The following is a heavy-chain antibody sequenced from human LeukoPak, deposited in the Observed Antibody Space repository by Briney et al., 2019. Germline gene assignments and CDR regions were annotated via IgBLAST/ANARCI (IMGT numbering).Heavy chain of an antibody. CDR1: GFTFSSHW. D-gene: IGHD3-16*01. J-gene: IGHJ4*02. CDR2: IKEDGSEK. V-gene: IGHV3-7*01. CDR3: ASLNYGQVCGSPHYYFDY. Sequence: GGSLRLSCADSGFTFSSHWMARVRRAPGKGLEWVANIKEDGSEKYYLDSMKGRFTISRDNAKKSLYLQMNSLRVEDTAIYYCASLNYGQVCGSPHYYFDYWGQGILVTLSS.